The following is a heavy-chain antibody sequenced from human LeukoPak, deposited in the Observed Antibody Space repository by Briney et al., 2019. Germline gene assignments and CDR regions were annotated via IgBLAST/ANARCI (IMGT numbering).Heavy chain of an antibody. CDR3: ATDRPHPRNEPTNFDY. V-gene: IGHV3-23*01. CDR1: GGSFSGYY. Sequence: PSETLSLTCAVYGGSFSGYYWSWVRQAPGKGLEWVSAISGSGHNTYYADSVKGRFTISRDNSKNTLYLQMNSLRAEDTAVYFCATDRPHPRNEPTNFDYWGQGTLVTVSS. CDR2: ISGSGHNT. J-gene: IGHJ4*02. D-gene: IGHD1-1*01.